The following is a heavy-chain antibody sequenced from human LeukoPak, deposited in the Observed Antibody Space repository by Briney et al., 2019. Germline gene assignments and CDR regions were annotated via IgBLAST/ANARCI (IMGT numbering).Heavy chain of an antibody. CDR3: ARDPPHSSGYYDY. CDR1: GFTFSSYG. CDR2: IWYDGSNK. V-gene: IGHV3-33*01. J-gene: IGHJ4*02. D-gene: IGHD3-22*01. Sequence: PGGSLRLSCAASGFTFSSYGMHWVRQAPGKGLEWVAVIWYDGSNKYYADSGKGRFTISRDNSKNTLYLQMKSLRAEDTAVYYCARDPPHSSGYYDYWGQGTLVTVSS.